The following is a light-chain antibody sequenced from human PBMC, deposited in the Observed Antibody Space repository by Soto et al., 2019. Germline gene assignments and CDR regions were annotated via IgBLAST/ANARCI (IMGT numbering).Light chain of an antibody. CDR3: QHYNGYSRT. J-gene: IGKJ1*01. CDR1: QSIRSL. Sequence: IQVTQSPSSLSASVGDRDTITCRASQSIRSLLAWYQQKPGKAPKLLISDASSLDSGVPSRFSGSGSGTEFSLTISSLEPDDFAAYYCQHYNGYSRTFGQGTKVDIK. V-gene: IGKV1-5*01. CDR2: DAS.